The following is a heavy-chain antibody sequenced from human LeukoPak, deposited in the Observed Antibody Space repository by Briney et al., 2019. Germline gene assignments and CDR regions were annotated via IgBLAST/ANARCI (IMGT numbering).Heavy chain of an antibody. J-gene: IGHJ3*02. Sequence: GGSLRLSCAASGFTVSSYAMSCVRQAPGKGLECVSTLSDSGGSTYYADSVKGRFIISRDNSKNTLYLQMNTLRAEDTAVYYCATTQLRYEHAFDIWGQGTMVTVSS. V-gene: IGHV3-23*01. CDR2: LSDSGGST. CDR1: GFTVSSYA. CDR3: ATTQLRYEHAFDI. D-gene: IGHD3-3*01.